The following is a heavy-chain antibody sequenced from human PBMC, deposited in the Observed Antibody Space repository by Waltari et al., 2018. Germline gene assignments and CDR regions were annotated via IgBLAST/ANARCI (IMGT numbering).Heavy chain of an antibody. Sequence: QVQLVESGGGVVQPGRSQRLSCAASEFSFSNYGMHWVRQAPGKGREWVSVIWYDGSNKYYADSVKGRFTISRDNYKNTLYLEMNSLRAEDTAVYYCAREGEMMATTGDAFDIWGQGTMVTVSS. J-gene: IGHJ3*02. D-gene: IGHD5-12*01. CDR2: IWYDGSNK. V-gene: IGHV3-33*01. CDR3: AREGEMMATTGDAFDI. CDR1: EFSFSNYG.